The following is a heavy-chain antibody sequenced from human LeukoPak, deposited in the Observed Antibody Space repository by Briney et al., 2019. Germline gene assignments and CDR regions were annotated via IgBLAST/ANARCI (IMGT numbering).Heavy chain of an antibody. CDR3: AKTRPLDSSSWSHGDY. J-gene: IGHJ4*02. V-gene: IGHV3-30-3*02. CDR1: GFTFSNYA. D-gene: IGHD6-13*01. CDR2: ISYDGSTK. Sequence: GGSLRLFCADPGFTFSNYAMQWVRQTPGKGLEWVAVISYDGSTKYYADSVKGRFIISRDNHKNTLYLQMNSLRAEDTAVYYCAKTRPLDSSSWSHGDYWGQGTLVTVSS.